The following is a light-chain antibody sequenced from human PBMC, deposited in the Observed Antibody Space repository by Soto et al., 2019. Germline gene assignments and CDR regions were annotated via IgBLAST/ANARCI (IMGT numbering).Light chain of an antibody. J-gene: IGLJ2*01. CDR2: EVS. CDR3: AAHTRGNTVI. CDR1: SSDVGGYNY. Sequence: QSVLTQPASVSGSPGQSITISCTGTSSDVGGYNYVSWYQQYPGKAPKLMIYEVSNRPSGVSNHFSASKSGNTASLTISGRQAENEADYNSAAHTRGNTVIFGGGTKLTVL. V-gene: IGLV2-14*01.